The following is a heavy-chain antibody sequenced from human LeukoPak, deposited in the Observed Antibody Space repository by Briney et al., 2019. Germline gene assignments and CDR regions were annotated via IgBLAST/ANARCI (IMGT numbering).Heavy chain of an antibody. CDR1: GFTFSDYY. V-gene: IGHV3-11*01. J-gene: IGHJ4*02. CDR3: ARGRRVVVVAATRTFPGVFDY. D-gene: IGHD2-15*01. Sequence: GGSVRLSCAASGFTFSDYYISWIRQAPGKGLEWVSYISSGGSTIYYADSVKGRFTISRDNAKNSLYLQMNSLRAEDTAVYYCARGRRVVVVAATRTFPGVFDYWGQGTLLTVSS. CDR2: ISSGGSTI.